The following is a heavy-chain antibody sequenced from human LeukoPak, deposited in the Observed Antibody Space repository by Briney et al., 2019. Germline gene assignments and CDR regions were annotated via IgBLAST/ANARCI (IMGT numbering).Heavy chain of an antibody. Sequence: GGSLRLSCAASGFTFSSYEMNVARKAPGTGLQWVSYISSSGSTICYADSVKGRFTISRDNAKNSLYLQMNSLRAEDTAVYYCAELGITMIGGVWGKGTTVTISS. V-gene: IGHV3-48*03. D-gene: IGHD3-10*02. CDR3: AELGITMIGGV. CDR1: GFTFSSYE. J-gene: IGHJ6*04. CDR2: ISSSGSTI.